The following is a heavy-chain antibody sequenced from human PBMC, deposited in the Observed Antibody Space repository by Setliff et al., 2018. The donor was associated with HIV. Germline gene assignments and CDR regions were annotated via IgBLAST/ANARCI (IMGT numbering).Heavy chain of an antibody. V-gene: IGHV3-21*04. D-gene: IGHD3-22*01. J-gene: IGHJ5*02. CDR1: GFTFSSYS. CDR3: KADSSGYP. CDR2: ISSSSSYI. Sequence: GSLRLSCAASGFTFSSYSMNWVRQAPGKGLEWVSSISSSSSYIYYADSVKGRFTISRDNAKNSLYLQMNSLKTEDTAVYYCKADSSGYPWGQGTLVTVSS.